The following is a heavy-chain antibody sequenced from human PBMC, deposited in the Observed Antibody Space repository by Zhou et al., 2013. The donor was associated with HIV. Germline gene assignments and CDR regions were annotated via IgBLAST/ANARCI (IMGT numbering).Heavy chain of an antibody. J-gene: IGHJ4*02. Sequence: QVQLVQSGAEVEKPGASVKVSCKASGYTFNTYDIGWVRQAPGQGLEWMGWISGKNGKTKYAQKFQGRVTMTTDTSTSTAYMEVRSLRSDDTAVYYCARVVFDRSDYWGQGTLVTVSS. V-gene: IGHV1-18*01. CDR1: GYTFNTYD. CDR3: ARVVFDRSDY. CDR2: ISGKNGKT. D-gene: IGHD3-9*01.